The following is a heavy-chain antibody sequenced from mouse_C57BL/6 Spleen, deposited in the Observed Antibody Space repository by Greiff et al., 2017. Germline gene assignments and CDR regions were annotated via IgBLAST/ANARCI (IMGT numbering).Heavy chain of an antibody. Sequence: EVKVEESGPGLVKPSQSLSLTCSVTGYSITSGYYWNWIRQFPGNKLEWMGYISYDGSNNYNPSLKNRISITRDTSKNQFFLKLNSVTTEDTATYYCARDDYGSSYGYFDVWGTGTTVTVSS. V-gene: IGHV3-6*01. CDR3: ARDDYGSSYGYFDV. CDR1: GYSITSGYY. CDR2: ISYDGSN. D-gene: IGHD1-1*01. J-gene: IGHJ1*03.